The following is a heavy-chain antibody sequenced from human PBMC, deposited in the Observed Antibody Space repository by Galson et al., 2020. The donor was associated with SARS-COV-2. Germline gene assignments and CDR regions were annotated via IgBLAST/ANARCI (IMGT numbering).Heavy chain of an antibody. D-gene: IGHD2-2*01. V-gene: IGHV4-31*03. CDR3: ARTIVVVPDDYYYGMDV. CDR1: GGSISSGGYY. J-gene: IGHJ6*02. CDR2: IYYSGST. Sequence: SETLSLTCTVSGGSISSGGYYWSWIRQHPGKGLEWIGYIYYSGSTYYNPSLKSRVTISVDTSKNQFSLKLSSVTAADTAVYYCARTIVVVPDDYYYGMDVWGQGTTVTVSS.